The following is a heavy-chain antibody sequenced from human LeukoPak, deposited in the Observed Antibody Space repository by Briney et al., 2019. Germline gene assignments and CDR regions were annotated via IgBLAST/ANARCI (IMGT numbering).Heavy chain of an antibody. J-gene: IGHJ4*02. CDR2: INSDGSST. CDR3: ARGYGGKSDY. V-gene: IGHV3-74*01. Sequence: GGSLRLSCAGSGFTFSSYWMSWVRQAPGKGLVWVSRINSDGSSTSFADSVKGRFTISRDNTKNTLYLQMNSLRAEDTAIYYCARGYGGKSDYWGQGTLVTVSS. D-gene: IGHD4-23*01. CDR1: GFTFSSYW.